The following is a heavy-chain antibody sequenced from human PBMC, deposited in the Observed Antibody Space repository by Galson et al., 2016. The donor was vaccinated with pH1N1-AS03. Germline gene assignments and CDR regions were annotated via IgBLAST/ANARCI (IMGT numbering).Heavy chain of an antibody. V-gene: IGHV1-18*01. J-gene: IGHJ3*02. CDR1: AYTFTTYG. CDR2: ISPYNGNT. D-gene: IGHD3-16*01. Sequence: SVKVSCKASAYTFTTYGISWVRQAPGQGLEWMGWISPYNGNTNYAQKLQGRVTMTTDTSTSTAYMELRSLKSDDTAVYYCAREMGIMDAFDIWGQGAMVTVAS. CDR3: AREMGIMDAFDI.